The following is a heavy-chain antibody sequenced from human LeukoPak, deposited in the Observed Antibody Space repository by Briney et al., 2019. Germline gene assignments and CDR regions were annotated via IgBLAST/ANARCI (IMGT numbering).Heavy chain of an antibody. J-gene: IGHJ4*02. V-gene: IGHV3-30*18. D-gene: IGHD3-10*01. Sequence: GGSLRLSCAASGFTFSSYGMHWVRQAPGKGLEWVAVISHDGSNKYYADSVKGRFTISRDNSKNTFYLQMNNMRPEDTAVYFCAKDLALGRSWQVFDYWGQGTLVTVSS. CDR1: GFTFSSYG. CDR3: AKDLALGRSWQVFDY. CDR2: ISHDGSNK.